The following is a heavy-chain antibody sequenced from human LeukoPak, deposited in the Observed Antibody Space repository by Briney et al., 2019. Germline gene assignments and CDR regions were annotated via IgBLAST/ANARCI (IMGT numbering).Heavy chain of an antibody. CDR2: IIAIFGTA. Sequence: SVKVSCKASGGTFSSYAISWVRQAPGQGLEWMGRIIAIFGTANYAQKFQGRVTITTDESTSTAYVELSSLRSEDTAVYYFARVNGNSGYYVHFWGQGTLVTVSS. CDR3: ARVNGNSGYYVHF. CDR1: GGTFSSYA. D-gene: IGHD3-22*01. V-gene: IGHV1-69*05. J-gene: IGHJ4*02.